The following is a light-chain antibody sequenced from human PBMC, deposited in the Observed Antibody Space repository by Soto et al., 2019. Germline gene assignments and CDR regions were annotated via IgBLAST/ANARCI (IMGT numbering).Light chain of an antibody. J-gene: IGKJ4*01. V-gene: IGKV3-11*01. CDR3: QQRSNWPLT. CDR1: QSVSSY. Sequence: EIERAQSPGTLSLPQGERATLSCRASQSVSSYLAWYQQKPGQAPRLLIYDASNRATGIPARFSGSGSGTDFTLTISSLEPEDFAVYYCQQRSNWPLTFGGGTKVDIK. CDR2: DAS.